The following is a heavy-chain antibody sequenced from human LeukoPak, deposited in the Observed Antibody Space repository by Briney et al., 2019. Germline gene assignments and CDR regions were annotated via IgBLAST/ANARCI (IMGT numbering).Heavy chain of an antibody. V-gene: IGHV3-48*01. J-gene: IGHJ6*03. CDR2: ISSSSSTI. CDR1: GFTFSSYS. CDR3: ARSPVADYYYYMDV. Sequence: AGGSLRLSCAASGFTFSSYSMNWVRQAPGKGLEWVSYISSSSSTIYYADSVKGRFTISRDNAKNSLYLQMNSLRAEDTAVYYCARSPVADYYYYMDVWGKGTTVTVSS.